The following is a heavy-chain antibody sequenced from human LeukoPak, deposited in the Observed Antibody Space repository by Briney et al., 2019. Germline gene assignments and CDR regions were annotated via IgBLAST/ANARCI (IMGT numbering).Heavy chain of an antibody. CDR3: ARSLRGRWFDP. V-gene: IGHV4-34*01. J-gene: IGHJ5*02. Sequence: SATLSLTCAVYGGSFSGYYWSWIRQPPGKGLEWIGEINHSGSTNYNPSLKSRVTISVDTSKNQFSLKLSSVTAADTAVYYCARSLRGRWFDPWGQGTLVTVSS. CDR1: GGSFSGYY. CDR2: INHSGST.